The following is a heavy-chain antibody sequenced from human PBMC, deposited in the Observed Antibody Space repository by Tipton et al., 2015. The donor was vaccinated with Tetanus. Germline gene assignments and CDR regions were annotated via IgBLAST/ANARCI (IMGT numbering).Heavy chain of an antibody. V-gene: IGHV3-33*01. D-gene: IGHD3-10*01. J-gene: IGHJ4*02. Sequence: SLRLSCAASGFIFSSYGIHWVRQAPGKGLEWVAVSWYDGTDKYYADSVKGRFTISRDNSKNTLFLQMNSLKTEDTAVYYCTTSGIGGSGSRVDYWGRGTLVTVSS. CDR2: SWYDGTDK. CDR1: GFIFSSYG. CDR3: TTSGIGGSGSRVDY.